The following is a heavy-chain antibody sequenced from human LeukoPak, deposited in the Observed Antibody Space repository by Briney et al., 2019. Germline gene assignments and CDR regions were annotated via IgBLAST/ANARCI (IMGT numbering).Heavy chain of an antibody. Sequence: GGSLRLSCAASGFTFSSYEMNWVRQAPGQGLEWVSYISSSGSTIYYADSVKGRFTISRDNAKNPLYLQMNSLRAEDTAVYYCARGVYYDSSGPHDYWGQGTLVTVSS. D-gene: IGHD3-22*01. CDR1: GFTFSSYE. J-gene: IGHJ4*02. V-gene: IGHV3-48*03. CDR3: ARGVYYDSSGPHDY. CDR2: ISSSGSTI.